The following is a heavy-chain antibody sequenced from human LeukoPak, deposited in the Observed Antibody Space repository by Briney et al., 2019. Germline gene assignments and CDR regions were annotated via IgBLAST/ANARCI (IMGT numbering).Heavy chain of an antibody. Sequence: GGSLRLSCAGSGFTFSSYWMSWVRQAPGKGLEWVANIKQDGSEKYYVDSVKGRFTISRDNAKNSLYLQMNSLRAEDTAVYYCARVRYYFDYWGQGTLVTVSS. J-gene: IGHJ4*02. D-gene: IGHD3-10*01. V-gene: IGHV3-7*03. CDR3: ARVRYYFDY. CDR1: GFTFSSYW. CDR2: IKQDGSEK.